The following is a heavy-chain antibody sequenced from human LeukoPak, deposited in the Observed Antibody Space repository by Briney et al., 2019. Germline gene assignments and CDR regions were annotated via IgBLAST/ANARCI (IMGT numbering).Heavy chain of an antibody. CDR1: GLNFNYYA. CDR2: ISYDGNDK. D-gene: IGHD6-19*01. CDR3: ASGRIEVAGTGDY. V-gene: IGHV3-30*04. J-gene: IGHJ4*02. Sequence: GGSLRLSCAASGLNFNYYAMHWVRQAPGKGLEWVAVISYDGNDKYYADSVQGRFSISRDNSNNTLYPEMTSLRSEDTALYYCASGRIEVAGTGDYWGQGTLVIVSS.